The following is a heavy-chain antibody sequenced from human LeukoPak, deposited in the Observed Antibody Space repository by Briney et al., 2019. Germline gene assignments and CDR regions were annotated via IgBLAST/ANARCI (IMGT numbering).Heavy chain of an antibody. J-gene: IGHJ4*02. CDR3: ARLLLSSGYIIDY. V-gene: IGHV3-11*01. CDR2: ISSSGSTI. Sequence: GGSLRLSCAASGFTFSDYYMSWIRQAPGKGVGGVSYISSSGSTIDYADSVKGRFTISRDNAKKSLYLQMNRVREEDTAVYYCARLLLSSGYIIDYWGQGTLVTVSS. CDR1: GFTFSDYY. D-gene: IGHD3-22*01.